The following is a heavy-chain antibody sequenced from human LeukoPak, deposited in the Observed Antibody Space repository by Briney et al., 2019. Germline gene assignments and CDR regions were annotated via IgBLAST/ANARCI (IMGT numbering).Heavy chain of an antibody. V-gene: IGHV3-43*02. CDR1: GFTFDDYA. CDR2: ISGDGGST. CDR3: VKSIYYDSSGPFDY. Sequence: GGSLRLSCAASGFTFDDYAMHWVRQAPGKGLEWVSLISGDGGSTYYADSVKGRFTISRDNAKNSLYLQMNSLRPEDMALYYCVKSIYYDSSGPFDYWGQGTLVTVSS. D-gene: IGHD3-22*01. J-gene: IGHJ4*02.